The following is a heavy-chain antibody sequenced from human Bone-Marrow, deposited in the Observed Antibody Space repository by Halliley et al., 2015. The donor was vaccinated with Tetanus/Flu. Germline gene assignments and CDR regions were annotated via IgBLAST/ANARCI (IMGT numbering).Heavy chain of an antibody. CDR3: ARDLYLGGGYVWGSFPADY. CDR2: ISSSSSYM. V-gene: IGHV3-21*01. J-gene: IGHJ4*02. Sequence: SLRLSCAASGFIFSSYSMNWVRQAPGKGLEWVSSISSSSSYMYYADSVKGRFTISRDNAKNSLYLQMNSLRAEDTAVYYCARDLYLGGGYVWGSFPADYWGRGTLVTVSS. D-gene: IGHD3-16*01. CDR1: GFIFSSYS.